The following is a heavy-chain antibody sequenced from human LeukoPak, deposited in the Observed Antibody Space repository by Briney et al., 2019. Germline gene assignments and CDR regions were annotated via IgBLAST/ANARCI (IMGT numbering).Heavy chain of an antibody. D-gene: IGHD3-22*01. CDR2: IYYSGRT. Sequence: SETLSLTCSVSGDSVSRSDSYWDWIRQPPGKGLEWIGTIYYSGRTYYSPSLKGRVTMSVDPSNNQFSLTLRSVTAADTAVYYCARRRYYDGSGYLEWGQGTLLSVSS. V-gene: IGHV4-39*01. CDR3: ARRRYYDGSGYLE. J-gene: IGHJ1*01. CDR1: GDSVSRSDSY.